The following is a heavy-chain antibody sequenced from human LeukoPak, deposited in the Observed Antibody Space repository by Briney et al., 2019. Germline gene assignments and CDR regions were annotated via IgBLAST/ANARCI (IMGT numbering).Heavy chain of an antibody. D-gene: IGHD6-13*01. CDR1: GYTFTDYY. Sequence: GASVKVSCKASGYTFTDYYMHWVQQAPGKGLEWMGRVDPEGGETIYAEKFHGRVTITADTSTDTAYMELSSLRSEDTAVYYCATSSIAAAGLGAFDIWGQGTMITVSS. V-gene: IGHV1-69-2*01. J-gene: IGHJ3*02. CDR3: ATSSIAAAGLGAFDI. CDR2: VDPEGGET.